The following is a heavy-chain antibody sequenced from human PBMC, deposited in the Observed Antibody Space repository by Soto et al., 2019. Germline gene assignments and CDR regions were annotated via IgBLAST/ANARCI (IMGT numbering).Heavy chain of an antibody. V-gene: IGHV3-7*01. D-gene: IGHD2-15*01. J-gene: IGHJ4*02. CDR3: SRDVVVGAKALNY. Sequence: GGSLRLSCAASGFTFSNYWMTWVRQAPGKGLEWVANIKEDGSEKHYVDSVKGRFTISRDNAKNSLYLQMNSLRVEDTAVYFCSRDVVVGAKALNYWGQGALVTAPQ. CDR2: IKEDGSEK. CDR1: GFTFSNYW.